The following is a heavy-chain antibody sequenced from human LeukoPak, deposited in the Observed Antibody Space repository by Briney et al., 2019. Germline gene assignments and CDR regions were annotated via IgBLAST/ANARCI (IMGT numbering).Heavy chain of an antibody. CDR1: GFTFSSYS. CDR3: ARGRGDYNSGYYFDY. Sequence: GSLRLSCAASGFTFSSYSMNWVRQAPGKGLEWVSSISSSSSYIYYADSVKGRFTISRDNAKNSLYLQMNSLRAEDTAVYYCARGRGDYNSGYYFDYWGQGTLVTVSS. V-gene: IGHV3-21*01. J-gene: IGHJ4*02. CDR2: ISSSSSYI. D-gene: IGHD4-17*01.